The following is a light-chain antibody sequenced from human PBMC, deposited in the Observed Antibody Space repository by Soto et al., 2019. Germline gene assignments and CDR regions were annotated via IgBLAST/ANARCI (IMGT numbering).Light chain of an antibody. CDR3: HQYYTTPTWT. CDR2: WAS. J-gene: IGKJ1*01. V-gene: IGKV4-1*01. Sequence: DIVMTQSPDSLAVSLGERATINCKSSRSVLNSSNNKNYLAWYQQKPGQPPKLLIYWASTRESGVPARFSGSGSGTDFTLTISSLQAEDVAVYSCHQYYTTPTWTFGQGTKVEIK. CDR1: RSVLNSSNNKNY.